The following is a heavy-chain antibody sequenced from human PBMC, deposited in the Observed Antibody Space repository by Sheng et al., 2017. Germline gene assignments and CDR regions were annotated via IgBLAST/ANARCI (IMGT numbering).Heavy chain of an antibody. CDR2: IIPIFGTA. D-gene: IGHD2-15*01. CDR3: ARTCSGGSCFLYYYYGMDV. J-gene: IGHJ6*02. Sequence: QVQLVQSGAEVKKPGSSVKVSCKASGGTFSSYAISWVRQAPGQGLEWMGGIIPIFGTANYAQKFQGRVTITADESTSTAYMELSSLRSEDTAVYYCARTCSGGSCFLYYYYGMDVWGQGTTVTVSS. V-gene: IGHV1-69*13. CDR1: GGTFSSYA.